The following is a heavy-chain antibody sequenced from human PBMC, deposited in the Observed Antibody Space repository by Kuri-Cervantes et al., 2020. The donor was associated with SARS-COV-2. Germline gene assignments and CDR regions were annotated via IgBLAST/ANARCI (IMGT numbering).Heavy chain of an antibody. CDR1: GFTFSSYA. V-gene: IGHV3-30-3*01. D-gene: IGHD2-2*02. CDR3: ARNGYCSSTSCYNDGGFDP. CDR2: ISYDGSNK. Sequence: GGSLRLSCAASGFTFSSYAMHWVRQAPGKGLEWVAVISYDGSNKYYADSVKGRFTISRDNSKNTLYLQMNSLRAEDTAVYYCARNGYCSSTSCYNDGGFDPWGQGTLVTVSS. J-gene: IGHJ5*02.